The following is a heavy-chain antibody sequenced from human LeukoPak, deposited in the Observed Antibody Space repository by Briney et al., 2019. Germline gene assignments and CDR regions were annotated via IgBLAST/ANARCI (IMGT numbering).Heavy chain of an antibody. V-gene: IGHV4-39*01. CDR2: IYYSGDT. CDR1: GDSVSSGSYY. Sequence: SETLSLTRTVSGDSVSSGSYYWGWIRQPPGEGLEWIGTIYYSGDTYYNPSLESRVTISVDTSKNQFSLKLSSVTAADTAVYYCARVLWFGESKKGYSYYMDVWGKGTTVTVSS. D-gene: IGHD3-10*01. CDR3: ARVLWFGESKKGYSYYMDV. J-gene: IGHJ6*03.